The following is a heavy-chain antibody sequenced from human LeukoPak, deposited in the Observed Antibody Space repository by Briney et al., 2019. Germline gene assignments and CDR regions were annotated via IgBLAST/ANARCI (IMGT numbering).Heavy chain of an antibody. CDR1: GFTFSSYG. Sequence: PGRSLRLSCAASGFTFSSYGMHWVRQAPGKGLEWVPVIWYDGSNKYYADSVKGRFTISRDNSKNTLYLQMNSLRAEDTAVYYCARAPDTAMIDYWGQGTLVTVSS. D-gene: IGHD5-18*01. CDR3: ARAPDTAMIDY. CDR2: IWYDGSNK. J-gene: IGHJ4*02. V-gene: IGHV3-33*01.